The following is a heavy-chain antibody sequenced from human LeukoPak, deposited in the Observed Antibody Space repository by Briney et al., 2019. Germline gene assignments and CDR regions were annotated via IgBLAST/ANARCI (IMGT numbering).Heavy chain of an antibody. Sequence: SETLSLTCTVSGGSISSYYWSWIRQPPGKGLEWIGYIYYSGSTNYNPSLKSRVTISVDTSKNQFSLKLSSVTAADTAVYYCARRGYSYGLDYYYGMDVWGQGITVTVSS. D-gene: IGHD5-18*01. CDR1: GGSISSYY. J-gene: IGHJ6*02. CDR3: ARRGYSYGLDYYYGMDV. V-gene: IGHV4-59*08. CDR2: IYYSGST.